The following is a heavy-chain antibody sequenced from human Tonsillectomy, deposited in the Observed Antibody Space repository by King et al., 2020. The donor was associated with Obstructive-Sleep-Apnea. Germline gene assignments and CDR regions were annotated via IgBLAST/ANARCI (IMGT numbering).Heavy chain of an antibody. V-gene: IGHV3-23*04. CDR2: INTRGTT. CDR1: GFTFSGYA. J-gene: IGHJ4*02. CDR3: AQEGGGSGVYWVDS. Sequence: EVQLVESGGGMVQPGGSLRLSCAASGFTFSGYAISWVRQAPGKGLEWVSAINTRGTTFYAGSVRGRFTISRDNSKYTVDLQVNSLRAEDTALYYCAQEGGGSGVYWVDSWGQGTLVTVSS. D-gene: IGHD3-10*01.